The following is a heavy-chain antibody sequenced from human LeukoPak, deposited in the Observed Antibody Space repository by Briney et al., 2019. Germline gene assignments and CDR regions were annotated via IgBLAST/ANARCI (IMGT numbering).Heavy chain of an antibody. CDR1: GYTFTGYY. Sequence: GASVKVSCKASGYTFTGYYMHWVRQAPGQGLEWMGRINPNSGGTNYAQKFQGRVTMTRDTSISTAYMELSRLRSDDTAVYYCARDGRRDGYTDFDYWGQGTLVTVSS. D-gene: IGHD5-24*01. CDR2: INPNSGGT. J-gene: IGHJ4*02. CDR3: ARDGRRDGYTDFDY. V-gene: IGHV1-2*06.